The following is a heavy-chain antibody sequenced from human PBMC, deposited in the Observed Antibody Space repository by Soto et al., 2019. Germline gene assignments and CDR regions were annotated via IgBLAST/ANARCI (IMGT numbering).Heavy chain of an antibody. J-gene: IGHJ4*02. Sequence: PGGSLRLSCAASEFTFSSYAMSWVRQAPGKGLEWVSSISGSGGNTYYADSLKGRLTISRDNSKNTLFLQMNSLRAEDTAVYYCAKVKDPTSATAIRPFDYWGLGTLFTVS. D-gene: IGHD6-25*01. CDR2: ISGSGGNT. CDR1: EFTFSSYA. V-gene: IGHV3-23*01. CDR3: AKVKDPTSATAIRPFDY.